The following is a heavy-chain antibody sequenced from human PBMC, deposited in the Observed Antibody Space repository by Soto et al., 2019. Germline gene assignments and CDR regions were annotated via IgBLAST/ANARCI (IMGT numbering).Heavy chain of an antibody. J-gene: IGHJ4*02. Sequence: KPSETLSLTCTVSGASLSRGTDSWSWIRQAPGKAPEWIGFIYNSGDTYYNPSLKSRLTLSVDRSRNQFSVKLTSVTAADTAVYFCARDYRTSAGRHFDYWGQGILVTVS. CDR1: GASLSRGTDS. CDR3: ARDYRTSAGRHFDY. V-gene: IGHV4-30-2*01. D-gene: IGHD3-16*02. CDR2: IYNSGDT.